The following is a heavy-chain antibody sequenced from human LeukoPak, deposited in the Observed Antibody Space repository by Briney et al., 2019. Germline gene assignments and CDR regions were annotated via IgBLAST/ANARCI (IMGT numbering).Heavy chain of an antibody. CDR3: AKDMGSGYKHDAFDI. V-gene: IGHV3-9*03. CDR1: GFTFDDYA. Sequence: PGRSLRLSCAASGFTFDDYAMHWVRQAPGKGLEWVSGISWNSGSIGYADSVKGRFTISRDNAKNSLYLQMNSLRAEDMALYYCAKDMGSGYKHDAFDIWGQGTMVTVSS. CDR2: ISWNSGSI. D-gene: IGHD3-22*01. J-gene: IGHJ3*02.